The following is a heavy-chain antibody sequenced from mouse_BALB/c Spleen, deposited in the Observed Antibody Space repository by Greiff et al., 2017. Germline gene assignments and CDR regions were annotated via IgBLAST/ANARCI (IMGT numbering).Heavy chain of an antibody. CDR2: ISSGGST. CDR1: GFTFSSYA. Sequence: EVKLVESGGGLVKPGGSLKLSCAASGFTFSSYAMSWVRQTPEKRLEWVASISSGGSTYYPDSVKGRFTISRDNARNILYLQMSSLRSEDTAMYYCARGGDYYGSRGFAYWGQGTLVTVSA. J-gene: IGHJ3*01. CDR3: ARGGDYYGSRGFAY. D-gene: IGHD1-2*01. V-gene: IGHV5-6-5*01.